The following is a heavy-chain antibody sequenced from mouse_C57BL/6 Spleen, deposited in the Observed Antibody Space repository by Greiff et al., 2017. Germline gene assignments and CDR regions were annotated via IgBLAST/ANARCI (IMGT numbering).Heavy chain of an antibody. CDR3: ARPLYDGYYPYYAMDY. CDR2: ISSGSSTI. Sequence: EVQLVESGGGLVKPGGSLKLSCAASGFTFSDYGMHWVRQAPEKGLEWVAYISSGSSTIYYADTVKGRFTISRDNAKNTLFLQMTSLRSEDTAMYYCARPLYDGYYPYYAMDYWGQGTSVTVSS. CDR1: GFTFSDYG. J-gene: IGHJ4*01. V-gene: IGHV5-17*01. D-gene: IGHD2-3*01.